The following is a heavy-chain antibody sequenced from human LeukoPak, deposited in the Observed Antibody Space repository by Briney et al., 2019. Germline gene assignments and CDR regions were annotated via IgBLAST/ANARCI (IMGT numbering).Heavy chain of an antibody. V-gene: IGHV3-66*02. CDR3: ARDHGGSSWYPSWYFDL. Sequence: GGSLRLSCAASGFTVSTNYMTWVRQAPGKGLEWVSVIYTGGSTNYADSVKGRFINSRDNSKNTLYLQMNSLRVEDTAVYYCARDHGGSSWYPSWYFDLWGRGTLVTVSS. J-gene: IGHJ2*01. CDR1: GFTVSTNY. D-gene: IGHD6-13*01. CDR2: IYTGGST.